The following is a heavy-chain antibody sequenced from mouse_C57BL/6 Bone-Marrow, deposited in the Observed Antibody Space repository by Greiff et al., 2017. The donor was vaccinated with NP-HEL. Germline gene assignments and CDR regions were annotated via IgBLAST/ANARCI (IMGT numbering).Heavy chain of an antibody. CDR2: IYPGSGNT. V-gene: IGHV1-76*01. J-gene: IGHJ2*01. CDR1: GYTFTDYY. Sequence: VQLQQSGAELVRPGASVKLSCKASGYTFTDYYINWVKQSPGQGLEWIARIYPGSGNTYYNEKFKGKATLTAEKSSSTAYMQLSSLTSEDSAVYFCARDYFDYWGQGTTLTVSS. CDR3: ARDYFDY.